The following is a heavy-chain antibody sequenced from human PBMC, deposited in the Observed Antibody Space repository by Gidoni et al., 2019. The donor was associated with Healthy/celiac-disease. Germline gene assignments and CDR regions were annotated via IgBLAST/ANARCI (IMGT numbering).Heavy chain of an antibody. J-gene: IGHJ4*02. Sequence: QVQLQESGPVLVKPSETLSLTCTVSGGSISSYYWSWIRQPPGKGLEWIGYIYYSGSTNYNPSLKSRVTISVDTSKNQFSLKLSSVTSADTAVYYCARSDYYGSGSRDYWGQGTLVTVSS. D-gene: IGHD3-10*01. V-gene: IGHV4-59*01. CDR3: ARSDYYGSGSRDY. CDR2: IYYSGST. CDR1: GGSISSYY.